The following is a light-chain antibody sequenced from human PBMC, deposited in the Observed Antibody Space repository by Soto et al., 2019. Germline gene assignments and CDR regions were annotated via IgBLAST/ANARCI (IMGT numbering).Light chain of an antibody. CDR3: QQYNRWPFT. CDR1: QSVSSN. J-gene: IGKJ3*01. V-gene: IGKV3-15*01. Sequence: EIVMTQSPATLSVSPGERATLSCRASQSVSSNLAWYQQKPGQAPRLLIYGASSRAPGITARFSGSGSGTEFTLTISSLQSEDFAVYYCQQYNRWPFTFGPGTRVDI. CDR2: GAS.